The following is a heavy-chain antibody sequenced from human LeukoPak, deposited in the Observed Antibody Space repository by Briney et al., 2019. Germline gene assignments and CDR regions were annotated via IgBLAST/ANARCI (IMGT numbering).Heavy chain of an antibody. V-gene: IGHV3-49*04. D-gene: IGHD6-19*01. Sequence: PGGSLRLSCTASGFTFGDYAMSWVRQAPGKGLEWVGFIRSKAYGGTTEYAASVKGRFTISRDDSKSIAYLQMNSLKTEDTAVYYCTRLNSGWYSSFDYWGQGTLVTVSS. CDR1: GFTFGDYA. J-gene: IGHJ4*02. CDR3: TRLNSGWYSSFDY. CDR2: IRSKAYGGTT.